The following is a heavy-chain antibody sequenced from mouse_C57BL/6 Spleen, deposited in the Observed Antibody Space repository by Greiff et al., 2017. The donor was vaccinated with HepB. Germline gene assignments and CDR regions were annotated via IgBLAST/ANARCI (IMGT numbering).Heavy chain of an antibody. CDR2: ISGGGGNT. D-gene: IGHD3-2*02. CDR1: GFTFSSYT. J-gene: IGHJ2*01. CDR3: ARRAQATDYFDY. Sequence: EVQGVESGGGLVKPGGSLKLSCAASGFTFSSYTMSWVRQTPEKRLEWVATISGGGGNTYYPDSVKGRFTISRDNAKNTLYLQMSSLRSEDTALYYCARRAQATDYFDYWGQGTTLTVSS. V-gene: IGHV5-9*01.